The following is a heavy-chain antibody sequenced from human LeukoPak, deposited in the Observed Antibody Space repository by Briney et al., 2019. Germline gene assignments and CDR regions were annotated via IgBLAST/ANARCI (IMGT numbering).Heavy chain of an antibody. CDR3: HPLAYVTN. Sequence: GGSLRLSCAASGFTFNTFNMNWVRQAPGKGLVWVALVKDDGSTTKYADSVKGRFTASRDDAKNTVYLHMSGLRAEDTAVYYCHPLAYVTNWGQGTLVTVSS. CDR2: VKDDGSTT. J-gene: IGHJ4*02. CDR1: GFTFNTFN. V-gene: IGHV3-74*03. D-gene: IGHD2-8*01.